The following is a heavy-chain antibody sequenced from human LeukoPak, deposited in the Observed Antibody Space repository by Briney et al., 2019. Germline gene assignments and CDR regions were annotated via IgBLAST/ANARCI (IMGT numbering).Heavy chain of an antibody. CDR1: GFTFSNYN. CDR3: ARALWFGELAFDY. J-gene: IGHJ4*02. V-gene: IGHV3-21*01. Sequence: KPGGSLRLSCTASGFTFSNYNLNWVRQAPGKGLEWASSISSTSSYIFYADPVKGRFTISRDNAKNSLYLQMNSLRAEDTAVYYCARALWFGELAFDYWGQGTLVTVSS. D-gene: IGHD3-10*01. CDR2: ISSTSSYI.